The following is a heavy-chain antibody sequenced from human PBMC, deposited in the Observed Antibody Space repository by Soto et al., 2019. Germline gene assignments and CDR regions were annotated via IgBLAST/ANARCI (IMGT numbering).Heavy chain of an antibody. J-gene: IGHJ4*02. CDR1: GFSFSSYA. D-gene: IGHD5-12*01. V-gene: IGHV3-64*01. CDR3: ARAYRRDGYNSLKGSPLDY. Sequence: TGGSLRLSCAASGFSFSSYAMHWVRQAPGKGLEYVSAISSNGGSTYYANSVKGRFTISRDNSKNTLYLQMGSLRAEDMAVYYCARAYRRDGYNSLKGSPLDYWGQGTLVTVSS. CDR2: ISSNGGST.